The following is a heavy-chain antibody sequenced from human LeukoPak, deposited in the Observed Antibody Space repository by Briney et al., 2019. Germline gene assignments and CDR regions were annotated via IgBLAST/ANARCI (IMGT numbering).Heavy chain of an antibody. Sequence: PSETLSLTCSVSGYSISSDYYWGWIRQPPGKGLEWIGIIYHTGHTYYNPPLKSRLTISVDTSKNQFSLRLRSVTATDTAVYYCATYSSSSGYFDYWGQGTLVTVSS. D-gene: IGHD6-6*01. CDR3: ATYSSSSGYFDY. CDR2: IYHTGHT. V-gene: IGHV4-38-2*02. J-gene: IGHJ4*02. CDR1: GYSISSDYY.